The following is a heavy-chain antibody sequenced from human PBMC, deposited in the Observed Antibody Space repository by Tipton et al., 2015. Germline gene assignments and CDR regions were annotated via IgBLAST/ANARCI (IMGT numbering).Heavy chain of an antibody. V-gene: IGHV4-39*01. CDR1: GASIRRSSSFR. D-gene: IGHD6-19*01. CDR2: IYYTGAT. Sequence: TLSLTCSVSGASIRRSSSFRWGWIRQPPGKGLEWIGSIYYTGATYYNPSLKSRVALSVDVSTNQFSLKLTSVTAGDMAVYYCAKHYTSGWSYFDYWGQRTLVTVSS. J-gene: IGHJ4*02. CDR3: AKHYTSGWSYFDY.